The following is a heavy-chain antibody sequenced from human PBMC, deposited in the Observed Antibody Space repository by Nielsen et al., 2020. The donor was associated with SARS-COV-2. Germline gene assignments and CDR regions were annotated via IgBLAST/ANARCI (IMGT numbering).Heavy chain of an antibody. CDR1: GGSFSGYY. CDR2: INHSGST. Sequence: GSLRLSCAVYGGSFSGYYWSWIRQPPGKGLEWIGEINHSGSTNYNPSLKSRVTISVDTSKNQFSLKLSSVTAADTAVYYCARGLPAFVGQSDTVVGYYMDVWGKGTTVTVSS. J-gene: IGHJ6*03. D-gene: IGHD1-26*01. CDR3: ARGLPAFVGQSDTVVGYYMDV. V-gene: IGHV4-34*01.